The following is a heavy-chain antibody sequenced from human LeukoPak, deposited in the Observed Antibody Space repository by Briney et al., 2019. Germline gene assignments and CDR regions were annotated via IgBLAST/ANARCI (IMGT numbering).Heavy chain of an antibody. J-gene: IGHJ4*02. CDR2: ISYDGGST. Sequence: PGRSLGLSCAASGFTFSTYAMHWVRQAPGKGLEWVAIISYDGGSTSYADSVKGRFTISRDNSKNTLYLQMSSLRTEDTAVYYCAKIEGSSSYYFDYWGQGTLVTVSS. CDR1: GFTFSTYA. D-gene: IGHD6-6*01. V-gene: IGHV3-30*18. CDR3: AKIEGSSSYYFDY.